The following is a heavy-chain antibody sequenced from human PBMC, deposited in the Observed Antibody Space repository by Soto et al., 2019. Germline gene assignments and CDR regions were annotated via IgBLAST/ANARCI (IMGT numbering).Heavy chain of an antibody. V-gene: IGHV4-34*01. Sequence: SKPLSLTCAVYGGSCSGYYWSWIRQPPGKGLEWIGEINHSGSTNYNPSLKSRVTISVDTSKNQFSLKLSSVTAADTAVYYCASHSRIAAASSSDYYYGIDVWCPATTVTVS. J-gene: IGHJ6*02. CDR3: ASHSRIAAASSSDYYYGIDV. CDR1: GGSCSGYY. CDR2: INHSGST. D-gene: IGHD6-6*01.